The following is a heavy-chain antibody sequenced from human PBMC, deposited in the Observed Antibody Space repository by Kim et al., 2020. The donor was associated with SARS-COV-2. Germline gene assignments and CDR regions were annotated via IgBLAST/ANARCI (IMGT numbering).Heavy chain of an antibody. D-gene: IGHD3-10*02. Sequence: GGSLRLSCAASGFTFSHDWMTWVRQAPGKGLEWVANINQDASESYYVDSVKGRFTISRDNAKNSLYLQMNSLRVEDTAVYYCARSVFGDNYWGQGTLVSV. V-gene: IGHV3-7*01. J-gene: IGHJ4*02. CDR3: ARSVFGDNY. CDR1: GFTFSHDW. CDR2: INQDASES.